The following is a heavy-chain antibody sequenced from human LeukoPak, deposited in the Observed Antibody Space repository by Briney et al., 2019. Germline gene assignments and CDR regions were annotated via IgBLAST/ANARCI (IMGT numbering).Heavy chain of an antibody. CDR2: IYYSGST. CDR1: GGSFSGYY. Sequence: SETLSLTCAVYGGSFSGYYWSWIRQPPGKGLEWIGYIYYSGSTNYNPSLKSRVTISVDTSKNQFSLKLSSVTAADTAVYYCARARDYYGSGSYYNCPACFDYWGQGTLVTVSS. CDR3: ARARDYYGSGSYYNCPACFDY. D-gene: IGHD3-10*01. J-gene: IGHJ4*02. V-gene: IGHV4-59*01.